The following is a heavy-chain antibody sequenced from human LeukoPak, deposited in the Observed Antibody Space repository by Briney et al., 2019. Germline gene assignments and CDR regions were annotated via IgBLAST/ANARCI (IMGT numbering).Heavy chain of an antibody. D-gene: IGHD5-18*01. CDR2: IYGGGST. Sequence: PGGSLRLSCAASGFTVSGNYMSWVRQAPGKGLEWVSVIYGGGSTYYADSVKGRFTISRDNSKNTLYLQMNSLRAEDTAVYYCARVGRGYSYGQDYFDYWGQGTLVTVSS. J-gene: IGHJ4*02. CDR3: ARVGRGYSYGQDYFDY. V-gene: IGHV3-66*02. CDR1: GFTVSGNY.